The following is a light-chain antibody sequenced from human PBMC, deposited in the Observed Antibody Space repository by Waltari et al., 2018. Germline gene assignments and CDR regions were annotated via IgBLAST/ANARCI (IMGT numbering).Light chain of an antibody. Sequence: SALTQPASMSGSPGQSITISCTGTRSDIGLYDYLPWYQQHPGKAPKRIISDVSQRPSGVTARFSGSKSGYTASLTISGLQAEDEADYYCSAYTATDTYVFGSGTTVTVL. V-gene: IGLV2-14*03. CDR1: RSDIGLYDY. CDR3: SAYTATDTYV. J-gene: IGLJ1*01. CDR2: DVS.